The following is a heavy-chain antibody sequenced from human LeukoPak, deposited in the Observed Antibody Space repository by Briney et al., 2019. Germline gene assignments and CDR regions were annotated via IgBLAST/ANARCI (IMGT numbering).Heavy chain of an antibody. V-gene: IGHV3-30-3*01. CDR3: ARGPDRSWFGDLNNLFDY. CDR2: ISYDGSNK. D-gene: IGHD3-10*01. J-gene: IGHJ4*02. Sequence: PGRSLRLSCAASGFTFSSYAMHWVRQAPGKGLEWVAVISYDGSNKYYADSVKGRFTISRDNSKNTLYLQMNSLRAEDTAVYYCARGPDRSWFGDLNNLFDYWGQGTLVTVSS. CDR1: GFTFSSYA.